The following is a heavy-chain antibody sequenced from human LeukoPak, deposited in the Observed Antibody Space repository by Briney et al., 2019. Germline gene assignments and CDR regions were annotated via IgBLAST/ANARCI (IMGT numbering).Heavy chain of an antibody. Sequence: GGSLRLSCAASGFTFSSYAMSWVRQAPGKGLEWVSAISGSGGSTYYADSVKGRFTISRDNAKNSLYLQMNSLRAEDTAVYYCASSEQLDNFDYWGQGTLVTVSS. J-gene: IGHJ4*02. V-gene: IGHV3-23*01. D-gene: IGHD6-6*01. CDR1: GFTFSSYA. CDR2: ISGSGGST. CDR3: ASSEQLDNFDY.